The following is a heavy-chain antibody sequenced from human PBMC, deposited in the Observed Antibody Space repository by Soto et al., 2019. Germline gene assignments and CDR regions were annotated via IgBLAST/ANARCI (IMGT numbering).Heavy chain of an antibody. J-gene: IGHJ4*02. CDR2: ISSSSSYI. Sequence: EVQLVESGGGLVKPGGSLRLSCAASGFTFSSYSMNWVRQAPGKGLEWVSSISSSSSYIYYADSVKGRFTISRDNAKNSLYLQMNSMRAEDPAVYYCAGGDGDYGDIFDYWGQGTLVNGSS. CDR1: GFTFSSYS. CDR3: AGGDGDYGDIFDY. D-gene: IGHD4-17*01. V-gene: IGHV3-21*01.